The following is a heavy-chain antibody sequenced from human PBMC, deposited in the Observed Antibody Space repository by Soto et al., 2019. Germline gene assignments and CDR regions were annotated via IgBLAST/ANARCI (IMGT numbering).Heavy chain of an antibody. CDR1: GGSISSSSYY. CDR2: IYYSGST. J-gene: IGHJ6*03. CDR3: ARTVWLKDYYYMDV. D-gene: IGHD3-16*01. V-gene: IGHV4-39*01. Sequence: ETLSLTCTVSGGSISSSSYYWGWIRQPPGKGLEWIWSIYYSGSTYYSPSLKSRVTISVDTFKNQFSLKLSSVTAADTAVYYCARTVWLKDYYYMDVWGKGTTVTVSS.